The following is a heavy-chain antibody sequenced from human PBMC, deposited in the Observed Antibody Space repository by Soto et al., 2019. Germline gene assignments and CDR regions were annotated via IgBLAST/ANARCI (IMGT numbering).Heavy chain of an antibody. CDR3: TRAGYTGTTYYYYGMDV. CDR2: IRSKAYGGTT. CDR1: GFTLGDYG. D-gene: IGHD1-1*01. Sequence: GGSLRLSCTASGFTLGDYGMSWFRQAPGKGLEWVGFIRSKAYGGTTEYAASVKGRFTISRDDSKSIAYLQMNSLKTEDTAVYYCTRAGYTGTTYYYYGMDVWGQGTTVTVSS. V-gene: IGHV3-49*03. J-gene: IGHJ6*02.